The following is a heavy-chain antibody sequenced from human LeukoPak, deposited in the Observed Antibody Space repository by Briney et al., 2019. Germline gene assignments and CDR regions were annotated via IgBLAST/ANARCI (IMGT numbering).Heavy chain of an antibody. D-gene: IGHD3-16*01. J-gene: IGHJ4*02. Sequence: PSQTLSLTCTVSGGSISSGSYYWSWIRQPAGKGLKWIGRIYTSGSTNYNPSLKSRVTISVDTSKNQFSLKLSSVTAADTAVYYCARHYDGVSFDYWGQGTLVTVSS. CDR3: ARHYDGVSFDY. V-gene: IGHV4-61*02. CDR2: IYTSGST. CDR1: GGSISSGSYY.